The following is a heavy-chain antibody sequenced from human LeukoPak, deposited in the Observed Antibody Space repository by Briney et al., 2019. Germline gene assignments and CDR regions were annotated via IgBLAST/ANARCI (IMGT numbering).Heavy chain of an antibody. Sequence: SETLSLTCTVSGGSISSSSYYWGWIRQPPGKGLEWIGYIYYSGSTYYNPSLKSRVTISVDTSKNQFSLKLSSVTAADTAVYYCARPLMSLHSGYDRWGQGTLVTVSS. D-gene: IGHD5-12*01. CDR2: IYYSGST. CDR1: GGSISSSSYY. J-gene: IGHJ4*02. V-gene: IGHV4-30-4*08. CDR3: ARPLMSLHSGYDR.